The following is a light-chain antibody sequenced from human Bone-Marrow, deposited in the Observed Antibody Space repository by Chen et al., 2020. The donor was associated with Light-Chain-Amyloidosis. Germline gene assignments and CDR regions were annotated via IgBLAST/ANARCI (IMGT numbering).Light chain of an antibody. CDR3: QSADSSGTYEVI. CDR2: RDT. Sequence: SYELTQPPSVSVSPGQTARFTCSGDDLPTKYAYWFQQKPGQAPVRLIHRDTERPAVISERFSGSSSGTTATLTISGVQEEDEADYQCQSADSSGTYEVIFGGGNKLTVL. J-gene: IGLJ2*01. CDR1: DLPTKY. V-gene: IGLV3-25*03.